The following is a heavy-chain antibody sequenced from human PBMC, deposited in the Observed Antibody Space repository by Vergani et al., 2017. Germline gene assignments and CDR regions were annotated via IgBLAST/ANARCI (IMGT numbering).Heavy chain of an antibody. CDR2: IYYSGST. CDR3: ARGSRGYSGYDYPVVKYYFDY. V-gene: IGHV4-39*01. J-gene: IGHJ4*02. CDR1: GGSISSSSYY. D-gene: IGHD5-12*01. Sequence: QLQLQESGPGLVKPSETLSLTCTVSGGSISSSSYYWGWIRQPPGKGLEWIGSIYYSGSTYYNPSLKSRVTISVDTSKNQFSLKLSSVTVADTAVYYCARGSRGYSGYDYPVVKYYFDYWGQGTLVTVSS.